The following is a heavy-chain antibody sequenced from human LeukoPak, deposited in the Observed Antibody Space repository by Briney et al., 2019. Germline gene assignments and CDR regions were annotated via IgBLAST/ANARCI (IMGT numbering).Heavy chain of an antibody. Sequence: PGGSLRLSCAASGFTFSSYGMHWVRQAPGKGLEWVAAIWFDGNNKYYADSVKGRFTISRDNSKNTLYLQMNSLRAEDTAVYYCARDLWAYYYDSRGYFLDYWGQGTLVTVSS. V-gene: IGHV3-33*01. J-gene: IGHJ4*02. CDR3: ARDLWAYYYDSRGYFLDY. CDR1: GFTFSSYG. CDR2: IWFDGNNK. D-gene: IGHD3-22*01.